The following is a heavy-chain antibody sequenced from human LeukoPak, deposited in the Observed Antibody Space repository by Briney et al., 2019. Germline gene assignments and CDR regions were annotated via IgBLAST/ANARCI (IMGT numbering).Heavy chain of an antibody. J-gene: IGHJ5*02. Sequence: GGSLRLSCAASQFTFSAYAINWVRQAPGKGLEWVSAISGSSSYIYYADSVKGRFTISRDNAKNSLNLQMNSLRAEDTAVYYCGTGGGYSPWGQGTLVTVSS. CDR2: ISGSSSYI. D-gene: IGHD5-24*01. V-gene: IGHV3-21*04. CDR3: GTGGGYSP. CDR1: QFTFSAYA.